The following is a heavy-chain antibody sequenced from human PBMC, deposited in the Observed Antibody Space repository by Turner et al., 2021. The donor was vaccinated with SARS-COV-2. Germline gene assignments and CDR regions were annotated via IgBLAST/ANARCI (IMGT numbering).Heavy chain of an antibody. V-gene: IGHV4-31*03. CDR3: ARTYYYDSSGYYFQYYFDY. J-gene: IGHJ4*02. CDR2: IYYSGST. D-gene: IGHD3-22*01. Sequence: QVQLQESGPGLVKPSQTLSLTCTVSGCSISSGGYYWSWIRQHPGKGLEGIGYIYYSGSTYYNPSLKSRVTISVDTSKNQFSLKLSSVTAADTAVYYCARTYYYDSSGYYFQYYFDYWGQGTLVTVSS. CDR1: GCSISSGGYY.